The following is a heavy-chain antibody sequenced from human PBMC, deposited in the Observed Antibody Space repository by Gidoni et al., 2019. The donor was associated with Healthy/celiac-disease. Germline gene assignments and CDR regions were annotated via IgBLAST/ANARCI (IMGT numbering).Heavy chain of an antibody. CDR2: INHSGST. J-gene: IGHJ4*02. Sequence: QVQLQQWGAGLLKPSETLSLTCAVYGGSFSGYYWSWIRQPPGKGLEWIGEINHSGSTNYNPSLKSRVTISVDTSKNQFSLKLSSVTAADTAVYYCARGKSIAAAGTRVDYWGQGTLVTVSS. V-gene: IGHV4-34*01. D-gene: IGHD6-13*01. CDR1: GGSFSGYY. CDR3: ARGKSIAAAGTRVDY.